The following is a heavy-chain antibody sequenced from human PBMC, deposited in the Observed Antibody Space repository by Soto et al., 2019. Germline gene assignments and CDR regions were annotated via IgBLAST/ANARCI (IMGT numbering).Heavy chain of an antibody. D-gene: IGHD6-6*01. V-gene: IGHV3-73*01. Sequence: PGGSLRLSCAASGFTFSGSAMHWVRQASGKGLEWVGRIRSKANSYATAYAASVKGRFTISRDDSKNTAYLQMNGLKTEDTAVYYCTRLVEYSSSYPTGIWGQGTMVTVSS. CDR3: TRLVEYSSSYPTGI. CDR2: IRSKANSYAT. J-gene: IGHJ3*02. CDR1: GFTFSGSA.